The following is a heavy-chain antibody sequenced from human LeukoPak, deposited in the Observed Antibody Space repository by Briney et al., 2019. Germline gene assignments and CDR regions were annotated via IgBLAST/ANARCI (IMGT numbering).Heavy chain of an antibody. V-gene: IGHV1-3*03. J-gene: IGHJ5*02. D-gene: IGHD2-2*02. CDR1: GYTFTSYA. Sequence: GASVKVSCKASGYTFTSYAMHWVRQAPGQRLEWMGWINAGNGNTKYSQEFQGRVTITRDTSASTAYMELSSLRSEDTAVYYCARVAGGRYCSSTSCYMRGWFDPWGQGTLVTVSS. CDR2: INAGNGNT. CDR3: ARVAGGRYCSSTSCYMRGWFDP.